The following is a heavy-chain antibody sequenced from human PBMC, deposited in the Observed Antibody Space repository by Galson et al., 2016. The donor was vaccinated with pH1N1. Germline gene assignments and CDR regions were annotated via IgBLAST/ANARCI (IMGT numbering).Heavy chain of an antibody. J-gene: IGHJ4*01. V-gene: IGHV1-2*02. CDR3: ARDWSVYFTTTHY. CDR2: IKPNTGDT. D-gene: IGHD3-3*01. CDR1: GYTFTAYQ. Sequence: SVKVSCKASGYTFTAYQMHWLRQAPGLGLEWMGWIKPNTGDTACAQKFQGRVTMTSDTSISTAYMEVTSLRSDDTAVYYCARDWSVYFTTTHYWGHGTRVTVSS.